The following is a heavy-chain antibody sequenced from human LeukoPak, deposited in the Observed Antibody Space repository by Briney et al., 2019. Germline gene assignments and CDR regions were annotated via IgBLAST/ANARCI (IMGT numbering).Heavy chain of an antibody. D-gene: IGHD6-6*01. J-gene: IGHJ5*02. Sequence: KPSETLSLTCAVYGGSFSGYYWSWIRQPPGKGLEWIGVINHSGSTNYNPSLKSRVTISVDTSKNQFSLKLSSVTAADTAVYYCARGGVVAARLGWFDPWGQGTLVTVSS. CDR3: ARGGVVAARLGWFDP. V-gene: IGHV4-34*01. CDR1: GGSFSGYY. CDR2: INHSGST.